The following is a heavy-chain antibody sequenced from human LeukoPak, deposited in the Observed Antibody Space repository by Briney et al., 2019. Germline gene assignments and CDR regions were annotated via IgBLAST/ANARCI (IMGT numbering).Heavy chain of an antibody. CDR1: GGTFSSYA. CDR3: ATPRGQQLVPDAFDI. D-gene: IGHD6-13*01. J-gene: IGHJ3*02. CDR2: IIPIFGTA. V-gene: IGHV1-69*13. Sequence: ASVKVSCKASGGTFSSYAISWVRQAPGQGLEWMGGIIPIFGTANYAQKFQGRVTITADESTGTAYMELSSLRSEDTAVYYCATPRGQQLVPDAFDIWGQGTMVTVSS.